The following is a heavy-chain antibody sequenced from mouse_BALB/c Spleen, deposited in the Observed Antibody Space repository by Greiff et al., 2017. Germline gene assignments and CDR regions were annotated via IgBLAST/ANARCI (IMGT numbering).Heavy chain of an antibody. J-gene: IGHJ4*01. Sequence: VQLKESGGGLVKPGGSLKLSCAASGFTFSDYYMYWVRQTPEKRLEWVATISDGGSYTYYPDSVKGRFTISRDNAKNNLYLQMSSLKSEDTAMYYCARVPVYYAMDYWGQGTSVTVSS. CDR3: ARVPVYYAMDY. V-gene: IGHV5-4*02. CDR1: GFTFSDYY. CDR2: ISDGGSYT.